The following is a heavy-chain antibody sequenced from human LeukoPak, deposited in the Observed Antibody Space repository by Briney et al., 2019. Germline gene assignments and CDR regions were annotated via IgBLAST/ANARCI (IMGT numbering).Heavy chain of an antibody. CDR2: IWYDGSNK. CDR3: ARDSGPDSTTRSAFDI. D-gene: IGHD2-2*01. CDR1: GFTFSSYG. V-gene: IGHV3-33*01. Sequence: GGSLRLSCAASGFTFSSYGMHWVHQAPGKGLEWVAVIWYDGSNKYYADSVKGRFTISRDNSKNTLYLQMNSLRAEDTAVYYCARDSGPDSTTRSAFDIWGQGTMVTVSS. J-gene: IGHJ3*02.